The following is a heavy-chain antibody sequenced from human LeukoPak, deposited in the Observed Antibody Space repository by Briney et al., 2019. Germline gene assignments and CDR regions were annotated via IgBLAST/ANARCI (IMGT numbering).Heavy chain of an antibody. CDR3: ARAGGWYGYTAY. Sequence: GGSLRLSCAASGFTFSSYEMNWVRQAPGKGLEWVSYISSSGSTIYYADSVKGRFTISRDNAKNSLYLQMNSLRAEDTAVYYCARAGGWYGYTAYWGQGTLVTVSS. J-gene: IGHJ4*02. D-gene: IGHD6-19*01. CDR1: GFTFSSYE. CDR2: ISSSGSTI. V-gene: IGHV3-48*03.